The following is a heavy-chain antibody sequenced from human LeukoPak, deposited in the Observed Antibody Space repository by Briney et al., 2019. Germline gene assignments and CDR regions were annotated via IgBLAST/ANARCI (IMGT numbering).Heavy chain of an antibody. CDR1: GFTVSSNY. CDR3: AKAPGDYYYYMDV. J-gene: IGHJ6*03. D-gene: IGHD5-12*01. CDR2: IRGIDTST. V-gene: IGHV3-23*01. Sequence: PGGSLRLSCAASGFTVSSNYMSWVRQAPGKGLEWVSAIRGIDTSTYYGDSVKGRFTISRDNSKNTLYLQMNNLRAEDTAVYYCAKAPGDYYYYMDVWGKGTTVTISS.